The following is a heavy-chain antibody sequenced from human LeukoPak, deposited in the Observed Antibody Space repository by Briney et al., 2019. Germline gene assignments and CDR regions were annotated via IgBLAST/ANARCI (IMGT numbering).Heavy chain of an antibody. Sequence: PGRSLRLSCTASGFSLGDYAMSWVRQAPGKGLEWVGLIISNVYGWTTEYAASVKGRFSISREDSKSIANLHMNSLKTDDTAVYFCTTSLRSGWYRGFDYWGQGTLVTVSS. D-gene: IGHD6-19*01. CDR2: IISNVYGWTT. CDR1: GFSLGDYA. J-gene: IGHJ4*02. V-gene: IGHV3-49*04. CDR3: TTSLRSGWYRGFDY.